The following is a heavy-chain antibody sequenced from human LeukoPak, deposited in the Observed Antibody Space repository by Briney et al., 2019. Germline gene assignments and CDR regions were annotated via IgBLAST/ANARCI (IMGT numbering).Heavy chain of an antibody. CDR3: AGLVGRYSSGLYYYYFDY. V-gene: IGHV4-4*02. Sequence: PSETLSLTCTVTGDSINSLDLWSWVRQPPGKGLEWIGEMYLSGTTHSNPSVKSRVTISIDKSKNQFFLNLSSVTAADTAVYYCAGLVGRYSSGLYYYYFDYWGQGTLVTVSS. CDR2: MYLSGTT. J-gene: IGHJ4*02. CDR1: GDSINSLDL. D-gene: IGHD3-22*01.